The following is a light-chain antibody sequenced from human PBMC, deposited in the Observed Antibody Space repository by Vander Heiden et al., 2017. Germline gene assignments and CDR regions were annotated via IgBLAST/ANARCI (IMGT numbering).Light chain of an antibody. CDR3: QQDDSTPYT. CDR2: WAS. CDR1: QSVLYISNNKNY. J-gene: IGKJ2*01. Sequence: DIVMTQSPDSLAASLGERATINCKSSQSVLYISNNKNYLAWYQQKPGQPPKLLIYWASTRESGVPDRFSGSGSGTDFTLTISSLQAEDVAVYYCQQDDSTPYTFGQGTKLEIK. V-gene: IGKV4-1*01.